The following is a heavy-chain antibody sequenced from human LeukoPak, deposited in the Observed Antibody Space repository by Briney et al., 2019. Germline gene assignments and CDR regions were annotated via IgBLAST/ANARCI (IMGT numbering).Heavy chain of an antibody. CDR3: ARESGSMRWFDP. J-gene: IGHJ5*02. D-gene: IGHD6-25*01. CDR2: MSTSGNS. V-gene: IGHV4-4*07. CDR1: GGSISGYY. Sequence: SETLSLTCTVSGGSISGYYWSWIRQPAGKGLEWIWRMSTSGNSNYIPSLVSRVTMSVDTSKNQFSLNLSSVPAADTAVYYCARESGSMRWFDPWGQGTLVTVSS.